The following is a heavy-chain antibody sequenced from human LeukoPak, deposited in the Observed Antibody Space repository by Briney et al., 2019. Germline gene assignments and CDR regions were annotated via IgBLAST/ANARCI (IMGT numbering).Heavy chain of an antibody. J-gene: IGHJ3*02. CDR1: GGSISSGGYY. CDR3: ARDPGPQYCSGGSCTSAFDI. Sequence: SETLSFTRTVSGGSISSGGYYWSWIRQHPGKGLEWIGYIYYSGSTYYNPSLKSRVTISVDTSKNQFSLKLSSVTAADTAVYYCARDPGPQYCSGGSCTSAFDIWGQGPMVTVSS. D-gene: IGHD2-15*01. CDR2: IYYSGST. V-gene: IGHV4-31*03.